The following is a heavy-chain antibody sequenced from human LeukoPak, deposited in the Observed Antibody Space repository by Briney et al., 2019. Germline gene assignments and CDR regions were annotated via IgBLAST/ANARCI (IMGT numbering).Heavy chain of an antibody. Sequence: GGSLRLSCAASGYTFSTYWMTWVRQAPGKGLEWMANIKQDGSEKYYVDSVKGRFTISRDNAKNSLYLQMNSLRLEDTAVYYCARDKRPGLDDAFDIWGQGTMVTVSS. CDR3: ARDKRPGLDDAFDI. J-gene: IGHJ3*02. CDR1: GYTFSTYW. CDR2: IKQDGSEK. V-gene: IGHV3-7*01.